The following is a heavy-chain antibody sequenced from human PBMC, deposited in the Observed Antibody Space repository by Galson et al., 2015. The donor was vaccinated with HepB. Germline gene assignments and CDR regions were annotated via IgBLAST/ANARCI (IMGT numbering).Heavy chain of an antibody. CDR3: ATGTLTDDSKGHFNWFDP. D-gene: IGHD2-21*02. V-gene: IGHV1-46*04. Sequence: SVKVSCKASGYTFTSYYMHWVRQAPGQGLEWMGIINPSGGSTSYAQKLPGRVTMTRDTSTSTVYMELSSLRSEDTAVYYCATGTLTDDSKGHFNWFDPWGQGTLVTVSS. CDR2: INPSGGST. J-gene: IGHJ5*02. CDR1: GYTFTSYY.